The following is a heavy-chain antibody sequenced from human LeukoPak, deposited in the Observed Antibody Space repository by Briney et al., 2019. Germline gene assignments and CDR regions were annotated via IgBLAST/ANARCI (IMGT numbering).Heavy chain of an antibody. V-gene: IGHV4-4*02. CDR2: IYHSGST. J-gene: IGHJ6*02. Sequence: PGGSLRLSCAASGFMFSSNWMSWVRQPPGKGLEWIGEIYHSGSTNYNPSLKSRVTISVDKSKNQFSLKLSSVTAADTAVYYCARDCRSCFWNGYLQDYYYYYGMDVWGQGTTVTVSS. D-gene: IGHD3-3*01. CDR3: ARDCRSCFWNGYLQDYYYYYGMDV. CDR1: GFMFSSNW.